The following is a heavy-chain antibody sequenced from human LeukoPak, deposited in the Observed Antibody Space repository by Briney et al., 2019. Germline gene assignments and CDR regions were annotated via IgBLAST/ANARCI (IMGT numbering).Heavy chain of an antibody. D-gene: IGHD3-10*01. Sequence: SETLSLTCTVSGGSISSYYWSWIRQPPGKGLEWIGHIYYSGSTNYNPSLKSRVTISVDTSKNQFSLKLSSVTAADTAVYYCARKGSYYCYYMDVWGKGTTVTVSS. CDR1: GGSISSYY. V-gene: IGHV4-59*01. J-gene: IGHJ6*03. CDR3: ARKGSYYCYYMDV. CDR2: IYYSGST.